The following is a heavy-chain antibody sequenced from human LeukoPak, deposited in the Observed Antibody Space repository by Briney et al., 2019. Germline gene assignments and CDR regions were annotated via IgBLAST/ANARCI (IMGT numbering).Heavy chain of an antibody. CDR2: SSPYNGKT. CDR1: GYTFINYG. Sequence: ASVKVSCKPSGYTFINYGITWVRQAPGQGLEWMGWSSPYNGKTNYAQKLQGRVTMTTDTSTNTAYMELRSLRSDDTAVYYCARGGIDIVTVPVSNWFDPWGQGTLVTVSS. CDR3: ARGGIDIVTVPVSNWFDP. D-gene: IGHD2/OR15-2a*01. J-gene: IGHJ5*02. V-gene: IGHV1-18*01.